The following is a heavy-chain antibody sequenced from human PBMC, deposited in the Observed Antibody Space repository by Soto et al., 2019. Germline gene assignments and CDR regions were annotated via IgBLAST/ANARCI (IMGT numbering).Heavy chain of an antibody. V-gene: IGHV1-69*13. CDR2: IIPIFGTA. CDR1: GGTFSSYA. J-gene: IGHJ6*02. Sequence: SVKVSCKASGGTFSSYAISWVRQAPGQGLEWMGGIIPIFGTANYAQKFQGRVTITADESTSTAYMELSSLRSEDTAVYYCATDRVPVYSGSYVHYYGMDVWGQGTTVTVSS. CDR3: ATDRVPVYSGSYVHYYGMDV. D-gene: IGHD1-26*01.